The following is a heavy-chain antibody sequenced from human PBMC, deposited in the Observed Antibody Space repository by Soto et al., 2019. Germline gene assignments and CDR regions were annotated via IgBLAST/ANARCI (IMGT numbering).Heavy chain of an antibody. D-gene: IGHD1-7*01. J-gene: IGHJ6*02. V-gene: IGHV4-39*07. CDR3: AREGLTGTIGLYYYYGMDV. Sequence: SETLSLTCTVSGGSISSSSYYWGWIRQPPGKGLEWIGSIYYSGSTYYNPSLKSRVTISVDTSRNQFSLKLSSVTAADTAVYYCAREGLTGTIGLYYYYGMDVWGQGTTVTVSS. CDR2: IYYSGST. CDR1: GGSISSSSYY.